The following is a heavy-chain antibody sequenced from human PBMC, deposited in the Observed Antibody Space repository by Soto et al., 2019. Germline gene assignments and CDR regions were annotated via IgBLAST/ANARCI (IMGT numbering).Heavy chain of an antibody. V-gene: IGHV4-34*01. CDR1: GGSFSGYY. CDR2: INHSGST. CDR3: ARGPKPAASYYFDY. D-gene: IGHD2-2*01. Sequence: SETLSPTCAVYGGSFSGYYWSWIRQPPGKGLEWIGEINHSGSTNYNPSLKSRVTISVDTSKNQFSLKLSSVTAADTAVYYCARGPKPAASYYFDYWGQGTLVTVSS. J-gene: IGHJ4*02.